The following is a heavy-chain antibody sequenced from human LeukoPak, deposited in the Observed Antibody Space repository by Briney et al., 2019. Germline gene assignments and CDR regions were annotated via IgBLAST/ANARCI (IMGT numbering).Heavy chain of an antibody. CDR3: ARESQGSGSYQLDY. CDR1: GFTFSGYY. D-gene: IGHD3-10*01. J-gene: IGHJ4*02. CDR2: ISSSSTYT. V-gene: IGHV3-11*05. Sequence: GGSLRLSCAASGFTFSGYYMRWIRQVPGKGLEWVAYISSSSTYTNYADSVKGRFTISRDNARNSLYLQMNSLRAEDTAVYYCARESQGSGSYQLDYWGQGTLVTVSS.